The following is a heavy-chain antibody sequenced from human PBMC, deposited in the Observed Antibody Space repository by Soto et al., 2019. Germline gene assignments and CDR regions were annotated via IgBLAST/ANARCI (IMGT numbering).Heavy chain of an antibody. CDR3: ARAGIVLMVYAQGGMDV. V-gene: IGHV4-34*01. D-gene: IGHD2-8*01. CDR1: GGSFSGYY. J-gene: IGHJ6*02. Sequence: PSETPSLTXAVYGGSFSGYYWSWIRRPPGKGLEWIGEINHSGSTNYNPSLKSRVTISVDTSKNQFSLKLSSVTAADTAVYYCARAGIVLMVYAQGGMDVWGQGTTVTVSS. CDR2: INHSGST.